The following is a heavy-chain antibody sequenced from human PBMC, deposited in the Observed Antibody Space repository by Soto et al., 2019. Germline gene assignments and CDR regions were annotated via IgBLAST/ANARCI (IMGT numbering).Heavy chain of an antibody. CDR1: GFTVSSNY. V-gene: IGHV3-53*01. J-gene: IGHJ5*02. CDR2: IYSGGST. CDR3: ARDRDSNYVHWFDP. D-gene: IGHD4-4*01. Sequence: VVSLRLSCAASGFTVSSNYMSWVRQAPGKGLEWVSVIYSGGSTYYADSVKGRFTISRDNSKNTLYLQMNSLRAEDTAVYYCARDRDSNYVHWFDPWGQGTLVTVSS.